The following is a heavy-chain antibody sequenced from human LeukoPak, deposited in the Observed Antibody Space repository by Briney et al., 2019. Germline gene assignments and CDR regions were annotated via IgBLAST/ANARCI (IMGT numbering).Heavy chain of an antibody. V-gene: IGHV4-34*01. CDR1: GGSFSGYY. CDR3: ARGWTLGY. CDR2: INHSGST. Sequence: SETLSLTCAVYGGSFSGYYWSWIRQPPGKGLEWIGEINHSGSTNYNPSLKSRVTISVDTSKNQFSLKLSSVTAADTAVYHCARGWTLGYWGQGTLVTVSS. D-gene: IGHD1-1*01. J-gene: IGHJ4*02.